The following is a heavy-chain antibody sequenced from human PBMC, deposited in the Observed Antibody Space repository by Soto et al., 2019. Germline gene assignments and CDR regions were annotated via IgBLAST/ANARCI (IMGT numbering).Heavy chain of an antibody. CDR1: GYSFPTYG. V-gene: IGHV1-18*04. CDR2: VSAYIGAT. J-gene: IGHJ3*02. CDR3: ARGSSGYYPDAFDI. D-gene: IGHD3-22*01. Sequence: QVQLVQSGGEMKKPGASEMVSCKASGYSFPTYGISWVRQAPGQGLQWMGWVSAYIGATNYAQKLQGRVTMTTDTSTSTAYMELRNLRSDDTAVYYCARGSSGYYPDAFDIWGQGTIITVSS.